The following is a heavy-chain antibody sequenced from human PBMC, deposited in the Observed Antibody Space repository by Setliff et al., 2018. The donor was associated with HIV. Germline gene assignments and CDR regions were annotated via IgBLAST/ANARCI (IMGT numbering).Heavy chain of an antibody. Sequence: GGSLRLSCAASGFTFSSYSMNWVRQAPGKGLEWVSYISSSSSTIYYADSVKGRFTISRDNAKNSVYLQMNSLRAEDTAVYYCARDYGYDFWSGYYTMYYYYYMDVWGKGTTVTVSS. V-gene: IGHV3-48*01. D-gene: IGHD3-3*01. CDR2: ISSSSSTI. CDR3: ARDYGYDFWSGYYTMYYYYYMDV. J-gene: IGHJ6*03. CDR1: GFTFSSYS.